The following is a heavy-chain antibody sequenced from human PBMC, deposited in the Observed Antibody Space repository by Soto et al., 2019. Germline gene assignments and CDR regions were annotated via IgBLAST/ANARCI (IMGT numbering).Heavy chain of an antibody. D-gene: IGHD2-15*01. V-gene: IGHV4-30-4*01. CDR1: GGSISSGDDY. CDR3: ARTHRVVVVVATPYWFDP. Sequence: QVQLQESGPGLVKPSQTLSLTCTVSGGSISSGDDYWSWIRQPPGKGLEWIGHIYYTGSTYYNPSLKSRVTISVDPSKNQFSLKLSSVTAADTAVYYCARTHRVVVVVATPYWFDPWGQGTLVTVSA. CDR2: IYYTGST. J-gene: IGHJ5*02.